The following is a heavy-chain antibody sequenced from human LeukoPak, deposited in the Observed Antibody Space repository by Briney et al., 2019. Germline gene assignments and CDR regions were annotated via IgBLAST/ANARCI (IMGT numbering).Heavy chain of an antibody. Sequence: GASVKVSCKASGYTFTSYGISWVRQAPGQGLEWMGWISAYNGNTNYAQKLQGRVTMTTDTSTSTAYMELRSLRSDDTAVYYCAILSWSGYYNHDPMDVWGKGTTVTVSS. CDR3: AILSWSGYYNHDPMDV. CDR2: ISAYNGNT. D-gene: IGHD3-3*01. J-gene: IGHJ6*03. V-gene: IGHV1-18*01. CDR1: GYTFTSYG.